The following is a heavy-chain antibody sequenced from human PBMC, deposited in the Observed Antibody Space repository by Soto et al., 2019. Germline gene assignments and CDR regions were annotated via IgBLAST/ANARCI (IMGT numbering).Heavy chain of an antibody. J-gene: IGHJ6*02. CDR2: ISYDGSDK. CDR1: GFTYTDFA. V-gene: IGHV3-30*09. D-gene: IGHD3-22*01. CDR3: ARRAWDSYYAIDV. Sequence: VQLVESGGGEVQPGRSLRLSCAASGFTYTDFALHWVRQAPGKGLECVAIISYDGSDKYYADSVKGRFAISRDNPKNTMYLEMNSLRPEDTAVDFCARRAWDSYYAIDVWGQGNTVTVFS.